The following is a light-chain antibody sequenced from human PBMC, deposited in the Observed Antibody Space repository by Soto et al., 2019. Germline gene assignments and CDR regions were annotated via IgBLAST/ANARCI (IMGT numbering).Light chain of an antibody. CDR1: QSLVHSDGIAY. Sequence: DVVMTQSPLSLPVTLGQPASISCRSNQSLVHSDGIAYFSWFQQRPGRSPRRLIYKVSNRDSGVPARFGGSGSVTDFALKISRVEAEDVGVYYCMQVKHWTITFGQGTRLEIK. CDR3: MQVKHWTIT. CDR2: KVS. V-gene: IGKV2-30*02. J-gene: IGKJ5*01.